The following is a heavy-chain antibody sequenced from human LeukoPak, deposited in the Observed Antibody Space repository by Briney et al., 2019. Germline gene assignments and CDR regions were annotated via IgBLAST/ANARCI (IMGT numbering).Heavy chain of an antibody. CDR2: MNPNSGNT. D-gene: IGHD6-13*01. CDR1: GYTFTIYD. J-gene: IGHJ4*02. CDR3: ARIAAAGNRRLNY. V-gene: IGHV1-8*01. Sequence: ASVKVSFKASGYTFTIYDINWVRQAPGQGLEWMGWMNPNSGNTGYAQKFQGRIIVSRNTSISTAYMELSSLTSEDTAIYYCARIAAAGNRRLNYWGQGTLVTVAS.